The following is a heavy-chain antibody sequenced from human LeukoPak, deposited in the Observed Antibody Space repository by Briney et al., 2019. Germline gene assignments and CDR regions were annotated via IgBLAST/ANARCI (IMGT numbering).Heavy chain of an antibody. CDR2: ISYDGSNK. D-gene: IGHD6-13*01. Sequence: GRSLRLSCAASGFTFSSYGMHWVRQAPGKGLEWVAVISYDGSNKYYADSVKGRFTISRDNSKNTLYLQMNSLRAEDTALYYCAKVQQLVSNYYYYGMDVWGQGTTVTVSS. V-gene: IGHV3-30*18. CDR3: AKVQQLVSNYYYYGMDV. J-gene: IGHJ6*02. CDR1: GFTFSSYG.